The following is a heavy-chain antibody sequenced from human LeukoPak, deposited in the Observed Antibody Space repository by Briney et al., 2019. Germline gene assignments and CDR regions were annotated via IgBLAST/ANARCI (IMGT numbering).Heavy chain of an antibody. CDR3: ADTSNYRVTFPDY. J-gene: IGHJ4*02. V-gene: IGHV3-30*03. CDR2: ISYDGSNK. CDR1: GFTFSSYG. D-gene: IGHD3-9*01. Sequence: GGSLRLSCAASGFTFSSYGMHWVRQAPGKGLEWVAVISYDGSNKYYADSVKGRFTISRDNSKNTLYLQMNSLRAEDTAVYYCADTSNYRVTFPDYWGQGTLVTVSS.